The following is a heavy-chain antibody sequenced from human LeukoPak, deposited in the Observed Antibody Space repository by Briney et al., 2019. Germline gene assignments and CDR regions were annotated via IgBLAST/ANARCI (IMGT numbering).Heavy chain of an antibody. V-gene: IGHV4-34*01. CDR2: INYSGST. J-gene: IGHJ6*03. CDR1: VGSFSGYY. D-gene: IGHD3-22*01. CDR3: ARGTSTYYYDSSGYYTLYYYYMDV. Sequence: SETLSLTCAVYVGSFSGYYWGWIREPPGKGLEWIGEINYSGSTNYHPYLKSRVNIAVDTSKNQFSLKLSSVTAAETAVYYCARGTSTYYYDSSGYYTLYYYYMDVWGKGTTVTVSS.